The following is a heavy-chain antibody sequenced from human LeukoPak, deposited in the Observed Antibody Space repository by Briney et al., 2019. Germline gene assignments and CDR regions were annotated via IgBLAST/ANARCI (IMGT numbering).Heavy chain of an antibody. CDR3: ATRNYYDSSVRDY. J-gene: IGHJ4*02. Sequence: ASVKVSCKASGYTFTSYFIHWVRQAPGKGLEWMGGFDPEDGETIYAQKFQGRVTMTEDTSTDTAYMELSSLRSEDTAVYYCATRNYYDSSVRDYWGQGTLVTVSS. CDR2: FDPEDGET. V-gene: IGHV1-24*01. D-gene: IGHD3-22*01. CDR1: GYTFTSYF.